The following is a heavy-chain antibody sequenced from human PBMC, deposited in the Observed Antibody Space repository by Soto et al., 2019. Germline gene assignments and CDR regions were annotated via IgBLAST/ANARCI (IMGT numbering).Heavy chain of an antibody. J-gene: IGHJ3*02. CDR1: GGFVTSGSYY. Sequence: QVQLQQWGAGLLKPSETLSLTCAVYGGFVTSGSYYWSWIRQPPGKGLEWIGEMSHSGGTHFNPSLKSRVAISVDTSKNQFTLKMSSVPAADTALYYCARVEPGTATTVVDAFDIWGPGTMVTVSS. V-gene: IGHV4-34*01. CDR3: ARVEPGTATTVVDAFDI. D-gene: IGHD1-1*01. CDR2: MSHSGGT.